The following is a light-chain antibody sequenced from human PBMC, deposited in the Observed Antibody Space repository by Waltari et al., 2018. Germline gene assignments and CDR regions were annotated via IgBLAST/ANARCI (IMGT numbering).Light chain of an antibody. CDR1: QNLLHSSNNKNY. CDR3: QQYYDPPYS. Sequence: IVVTQTPASLPVPRGERPTTGCKSTQNLLHSSNNKNYLAWYQHKQGQPPQLLIYWASTRESGVPDRFSGSGSGTDFTLTISSLQAEDVAVYYCQQYYDPPYSFGQGTKLEIK. J-gene: IGKJ2*01. V-gene: IGKV4-1*01. CDR2: WAS.